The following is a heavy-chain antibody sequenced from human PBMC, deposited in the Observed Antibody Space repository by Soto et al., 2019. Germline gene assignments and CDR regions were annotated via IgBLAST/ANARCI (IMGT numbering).Heavy chain of an antibody. V-gene: IGHV2-70*01. CDR3: ARIPLVSGYCSGGSWGPCYYYYGMDV. CDR2: IDWDDDK. J-gene: IGHJ6*02. D-gene: IGHD2-15*01. Sequence: ASGPTLVNPTQTLTLTCTFSGFSLSTSGMCVSWIRQPPGKALEWLALIDWDDDKYYSTSLKTRLTISKDTSKNQVVLTMTNMDPVDTATYYCARIPLVSGYCSGGSWGPCYYYYGMDVWGQGTTVTVSS. CDR1: GFSLSTSGMC.